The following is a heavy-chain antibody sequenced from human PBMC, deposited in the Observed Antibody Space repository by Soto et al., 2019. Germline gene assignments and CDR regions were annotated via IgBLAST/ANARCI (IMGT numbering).Heavy chain of an antibody. CDR1: GFTFSSYA. V-gene: IGHV3-23*01. CDR2: ISGSGGST. Sequence: EVQLLESGGGLVQPGGSLRLSCAASGFTFSSYAMSWVRQAPGKGLEWVSAISGSGGSTYYADSVKGRFTITRDNSKNPLYLQMTSLRAGDTAVYYCVLWPPYYFDYGGQGTLVTVSS. CDR3: VLWPPYYFDY. D-gene: IGHD3-10*01. J-gene: IGHJ4*02.